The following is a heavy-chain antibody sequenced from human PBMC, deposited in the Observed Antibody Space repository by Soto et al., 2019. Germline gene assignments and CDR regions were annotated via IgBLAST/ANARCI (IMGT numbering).Heavy chain of an antibody. V-gene: IGHV4-59*01. CDR2: IYYSAST. Sequence: PSETLSLTCTVSGGSISSYYWSWIRQPPGKGLEWIGYIYYSASTNYNPSLQSRVTISIDTSKNQVSLKVNSVTAADTAVYYCARDHPHSYGVYYFDYWGQGTPVTVSS. D-gene: IGHD5-18*01. J-gene: IGHJ4*02. CDR3: ARDHPHSYGVYYFDY. CDR1: GGSISSYY.